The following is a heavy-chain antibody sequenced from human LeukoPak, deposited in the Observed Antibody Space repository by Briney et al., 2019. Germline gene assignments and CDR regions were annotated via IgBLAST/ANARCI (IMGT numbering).Heavy chain of an antibody. V-gene: IGHV3-23*01. CDR2: ISGNGLST. CDR1: GCNLREFA. D-gene: IGHD3-10*01. J-gene: IGHJ6*02. CDR3: AKNEKVWFGGAHGMDA. Sequence: PGGSLRLSCAASGCNLREFAMSWVRQAQGKGLEWVSAISGNGLSTFYAASVKGRFTISRDNSNNAVYLEVNSLRVEDTALYYCAKNEKVWFGGAHGMDAWGQGTTVIVS.